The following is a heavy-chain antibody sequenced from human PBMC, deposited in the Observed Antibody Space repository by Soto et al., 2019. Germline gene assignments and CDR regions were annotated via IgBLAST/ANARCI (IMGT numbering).Heavy chain of an antibody. V-gene: IGHV5-51*03. Sequence: EVQLVQSGAEVKKPGESLKISCKGSGYSFTSYWIGWVRQMPGKGLEWMGIIYPGDSDTRYSPSFQGQVTISANKSISTDYLQWSSLKASDTAMYYCARAAGCRDCYYYGMDVWGQGTTVTVSS. CDR1: GYSFTSYW. D-gene: IGHD2-15*01. J-gene: IGHJ6*02. CDR2: IYPGDSDT. CDR3: ARAAGCRDCYYYGMDV.